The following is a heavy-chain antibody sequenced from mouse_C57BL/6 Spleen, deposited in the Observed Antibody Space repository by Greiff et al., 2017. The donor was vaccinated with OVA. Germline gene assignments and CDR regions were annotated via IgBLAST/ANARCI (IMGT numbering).Heavy chain of an antibody. J-gene: IGHJ2*01. CDR2: ISDGGSYT. V-gene: IGHV5-4*03. D-gene: IGHD1-1*01. CDR1: GFTFSSYA. Sequence: EVMLVESGGGLVKPGGSLKLSCAASGFTFSSYAMSWVRQTPEKRLEWVATISDGGSYTYYPDNVKGRFTISRDNAKNNLYLQMSHLKSEDTAMYYCARAPITTVVATYFDYWGQGTTLTVSS. CDR3: ARAPITTVVATYFDY.